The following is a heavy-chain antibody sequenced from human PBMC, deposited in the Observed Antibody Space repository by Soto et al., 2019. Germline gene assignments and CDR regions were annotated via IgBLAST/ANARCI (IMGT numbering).Heavy chain of an antibody. D-gene: IGHD6-19*01. CDR2: IYSGGST. CDR3: ARDQGQWLGRVYYYYGMDV. J-gene: IGHJ6*02. V-gene: IGHV3-53*01. CDR1: GFTVSSNY. Sequence: GGSLRLSCAASGFTVSSNYMSWVRQAPGKGLEWVSVIYSGGSTYYADSVKGGFTISRDNSKKTLYLQMNSLRAEDTAVYYCARDQGQWLGRVYYYYGMDVWGQGTTVTVSS.